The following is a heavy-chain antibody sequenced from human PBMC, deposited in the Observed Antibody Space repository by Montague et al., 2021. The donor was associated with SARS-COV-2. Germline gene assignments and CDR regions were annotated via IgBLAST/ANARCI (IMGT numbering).Heavy chain of an antibody. CDR3: ARGSISARRKGWFDP. Sequence: SVKVSCKASGYTFNFYDINWVRQASGQGPEWMGWMNPNTENTAYAQKFQGRVTMTRDNSINTAYMELSSLKSEDTAVYYCARGSISARRKGWFDPWGQGTLVIVSP. V-gene: IGHV1-8*01. CDR2: MNPNTENT. CDR1: GYTFNFYD. D-gene: IGHD6-6*01. J-gene: IGHJ5*02.